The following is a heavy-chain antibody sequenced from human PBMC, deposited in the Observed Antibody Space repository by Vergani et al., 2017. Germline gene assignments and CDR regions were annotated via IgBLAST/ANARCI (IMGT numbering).Heavy chain of an antibody. Sequence: EVQLLESGGGLAQPGGSLRLSCAASGFTFRNSAMTWVRQAPGKGLEWVSIISDNGGNTYYADYVKGRVTISRDNSKATLYLQMNSLRAEDTAVYYCARKPYISSWYNWCDPWGQGTLVTVSS. CDR2: ISDNGGNT. D-gene: IGHD6-13*01. J-gene: IGHJ5*02. CDR3: ARKPYISSWYNWCDP. V-gene: IGHV3-23*01. CDR1: GFTFRNSA.